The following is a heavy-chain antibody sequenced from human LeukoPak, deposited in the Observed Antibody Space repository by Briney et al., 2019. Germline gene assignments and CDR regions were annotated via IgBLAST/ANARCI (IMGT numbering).Heavy chain of an antibody. V-gene: IGHV3-7*01. CDR2: IKEDGSEK. CDR1: GFTFSSFW. Sequence: GGSLRLSCAASGFTFSSFWMSWVRQAPGKGLEWVASIKEDGSEKYYVDSVKGRFTISRDNSKNILFLEVNSLRADDTAVYYCARRNPSCYGRQCYYYMDVWGRGTPVTVSS. J-gene: IGHJ6*03. D-gene: IGHD2-2*01. CDR3: ARRNPSCYGRQCYYYMDV.